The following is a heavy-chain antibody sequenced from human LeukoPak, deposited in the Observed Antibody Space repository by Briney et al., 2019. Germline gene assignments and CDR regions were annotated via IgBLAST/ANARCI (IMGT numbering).Heavy chain of an antibody. CDR2: MRYDGTNK. J-gene: IGHJ3*02. CDR1: GFTFSSYG. Sequence: GGSLRLSCTASGFTFSSYGMHWVRQAPGKGLEWVAFMRYDGTNKYYADSVKGRFTISRDNSKNTLYLQMNSLRAEDTAVYYCAKSGYSSSTVAFDIWGQGTMVTVSS. CDR3: AKSGYSSSTVAFDI. D-gene: IGHD6-6*01. V-gene: IGHV3-30*02.